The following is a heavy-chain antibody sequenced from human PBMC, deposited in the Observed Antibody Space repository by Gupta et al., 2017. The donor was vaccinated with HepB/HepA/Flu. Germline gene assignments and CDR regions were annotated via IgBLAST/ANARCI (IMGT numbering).Heavy chain of an antibody. D-gene: IGHD5-12*01. Sequence: QLQLQESGPGLVKPSETLSLTCTVSGGSISSSSYYWGWIRQPPGKGLEWIGSIYYSGRTYYNPALKSRVTISVDTAKNQFSLKLGSVTAADTAVYYFAKHSGDDQIRMAVGGKGTTVTVSS. CDR1: GGSISSSSYY. CDR3: AKHSGDDQIRMAV. J-gene: IGHJ6*04. CDR2: IYYSGRT. V-gene: IGHV4-39*01.